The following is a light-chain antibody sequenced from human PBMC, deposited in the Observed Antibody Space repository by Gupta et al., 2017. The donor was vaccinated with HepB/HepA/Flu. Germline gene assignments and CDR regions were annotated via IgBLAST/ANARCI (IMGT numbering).Light chain of an antibody. CDR2: KDT. CDR3: QSADSSGTYVV. V-gene: IGLV3-25*02. CDR1: ALQKQY. J-gene: IGLJ2*01. Sequence: SYELPQPPSVTVSPGQPARITAPGDALQKQYAYWYQQKPGQAPVLVIYKDTERPSGIPERFSGSSSGTTVTLTISGVQAEDEADYYCQSADSSGTYVVFGGGTKLTVL.